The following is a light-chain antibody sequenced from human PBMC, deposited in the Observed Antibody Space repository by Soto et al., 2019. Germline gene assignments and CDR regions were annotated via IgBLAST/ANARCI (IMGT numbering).Light chain of an antibody. V-gene: IGKV1-5*01. J-gene: IGKJ1*01. Sequence: DIQMTQSPPSLSLSVGDRATITCRASRSICNFLAWYQQKPGKVPKLLIYAASSLESGVPSRFSGSGSGTEFTLTISSLQPEDFATYYCQQYNSASAWTFGQGTKVDIK. CDR1: RSICNF. CDR3: QQYNSASAWT. CDR2: AAS.